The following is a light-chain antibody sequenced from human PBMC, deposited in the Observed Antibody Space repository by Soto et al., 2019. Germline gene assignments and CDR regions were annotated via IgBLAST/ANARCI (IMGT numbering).Light chain of an antibody. CDR3: KQYGRSPWT. CDR1: QSVSSY. CDR2: EAS. V-gene: IGKV3-11*01. Sequence: EIVLTQSPATLSLSPGERATLSCRASQSVSSYLAWYQQKPGQAPRLLIHEASNRATGIQARFSGSGSGTDFALTITRLEAADFAVYYCKQYGRSPWTFGQGTKVDIK. J-gene: IGKJ1*01.